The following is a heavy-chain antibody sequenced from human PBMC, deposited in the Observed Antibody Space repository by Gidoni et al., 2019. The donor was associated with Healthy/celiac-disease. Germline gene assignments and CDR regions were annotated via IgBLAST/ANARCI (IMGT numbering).Heavy chain of an antibody. Sequence: QVQLQEPGPGLVKPSQTLSLTRTVSGGSISRGYYYWSWIRQPPGKGLDLIGYIYYSGSTYYNPSLKSRVTISVDTSKNQFSLKLSSVTAADTAVYYCAREDPGYSSSWPHWWGQGTLVTVSS. CDR1: GGSISRGYYY. V-gene: IGHV4-30-4*01. J-gene: IGHJ4*02. CDR3: AREDPGYSSSWPHW. D-gene: IGHD6-13*01. CDR2: IYYSGST.